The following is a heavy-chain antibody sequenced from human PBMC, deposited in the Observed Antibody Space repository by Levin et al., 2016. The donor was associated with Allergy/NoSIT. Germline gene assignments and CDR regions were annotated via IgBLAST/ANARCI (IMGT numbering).Heavy chain of an antibody. CDR2: VNPGGGST. Sequence: ASVKVSCKTSGYAFIDHYIHWVRQAPGQGLEWMGIVNPGGGSTGYAQKFQGRVTMTRDTSSSTVYMDLSSLRPEDTAVYYCCRSTYSNGWYDQWGQGTLVTVSS. D-gene: IGHD6-19*01. CDR1: GYAFIDHY. V-gene: IGHV1-46*03. J-gene: IGHJ5*02. CDR3: CRSTYSNGWYDQ.